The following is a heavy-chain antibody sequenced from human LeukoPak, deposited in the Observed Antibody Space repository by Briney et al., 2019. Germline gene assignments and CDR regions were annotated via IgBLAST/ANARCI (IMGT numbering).Heavy chain of an antibody. Sequence: GGSLRLSCAASGFTSSSYSMNWVRQAPGKGLEWVSYISSTTSNIYYADSVKGRFTISRDNAKNSLYLQMNSLRAEDTAVYYCARDVTYYGGDWFDPWGQGTLVTVSS. CDR3: ARDVTYYGGDWFDP. J-gene: IGHJ5*02. V-gene: IGHV3-48*04. D-gene: IGHD4-23*01. CDR2: ISSTTSNI. CDR1: GFTSSSYS.